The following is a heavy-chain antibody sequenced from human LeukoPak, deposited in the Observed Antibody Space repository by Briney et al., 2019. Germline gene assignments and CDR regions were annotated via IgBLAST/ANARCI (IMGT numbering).Heavy chain of an antibody. V-gene: IGHV7-4-1*02. CDR3: ARALISIAAAVNNWFDP. CDR2: INTNTGNP. Sequence: ASVKVSCKASGYTFTGYYMHWVRQAPGQGLEWMGWINTNTGNPTYAQGFTGRFVFSLDTSVSTAYLQISSLKAEDTAVYYCARALISIAAAVNNWFDPWGQGTLVTVSS. J-gene: IGHJ5*02. D-gene: IGHD6-13*01. CDR1: GYTFTGYY.